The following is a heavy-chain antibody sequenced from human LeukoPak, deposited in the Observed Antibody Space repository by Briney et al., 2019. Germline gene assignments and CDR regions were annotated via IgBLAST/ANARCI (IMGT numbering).Heavy chain of an antibody. CDR3: AKEGAAPGPDFDY. CDR2: IVPSGST. J-gene: IGHJ4*02. CDR1: GASIRNYY. V-gene: IGHV4-4*07. Sequence: SETLSLTCTVSGASIRNYYWSWIRQPAGKGLEWIGRIVPSGSTNYNPSLKSRVTMSVDTSKNQFSLKLNSVTAADTAVHYCAKEGAAPGPDFDYWGQGTLVIVSS. D-gene: IGHD6-13*01.